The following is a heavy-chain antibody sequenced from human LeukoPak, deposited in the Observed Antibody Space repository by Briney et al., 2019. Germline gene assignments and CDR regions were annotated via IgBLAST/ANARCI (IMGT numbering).Heavy chain of an antibody. CDR2: IDPSDSYI. V-gene: IGHV5-10-1*01. Sequence: GESLRISCEGSGYSFTNNWITWVRQMPGKGLEWMGRIDPSDSYINYSPSFQGHVTISADKSISTAYLQWSSLKASDTAMYYCARGKDYGSGSQNWFDPWGQGTLVTVSS. CDR3: ARGKDYGSGSQNWFDP. CDR1: GYSFTNNW. D-gene: IGHD3-10*01. J-gene: IGHJ5*02.